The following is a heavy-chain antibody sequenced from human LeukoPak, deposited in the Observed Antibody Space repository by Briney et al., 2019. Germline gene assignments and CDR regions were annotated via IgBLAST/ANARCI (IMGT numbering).Heavy chain of an antibody. CDR3: ARAQVSGSYWFDP. V-gene: IGHV1-2*02. CDR1: GYTFTGYY. J-gene: IGHJ5*02. CDR2: INPNSGGT. Sequence: ASVKVSCKASGYTFTGYYMHWVRQAPGQGLEWMGWINPNSGGTNYAQKFQGRVTMTRDTSISTAYMELSRLRSDDTAVYYCARAQVSGSYWFDPWGQGTLVTVSS. D-gene: IGHD3-10*01.